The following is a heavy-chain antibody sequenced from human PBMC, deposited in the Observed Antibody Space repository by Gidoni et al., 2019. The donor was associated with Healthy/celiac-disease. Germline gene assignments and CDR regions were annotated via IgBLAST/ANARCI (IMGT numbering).Heavy chain of an antibody. J-gene: IGHJ3*02. Sequence: KFQGRVTMTRNTSISTAYMELSSLRSEDTAVYYCASDPLTGDDAFDIWGQGTMVTVSS. V-gene: IGHV1-8*01. CDR3: ASDPLTGDDAFDI. D-gene: IGHD7-27*01.